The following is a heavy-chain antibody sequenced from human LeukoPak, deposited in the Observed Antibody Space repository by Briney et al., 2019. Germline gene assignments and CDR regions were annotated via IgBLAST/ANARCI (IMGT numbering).Heavy chain of an antibody. D-gene: IGHD6-19*01. CDR2: ISGSGGST. J-gene: IGHJ4*02. CDR1: GFSFSSYA. CDR3: AKDAERVAVTGHLDY. Sequence: PGGSLRLSCASSGFSFSSYAMNWVRQAPGKGLEWVSAISGSGGSTSYAVSVKARFTISRDNSKNTLSLQMNSLRAEDTAVYYCAKDAERVAVTGHLDYWGQGTLVTVSS. V-gene: IGHV3-23*01.